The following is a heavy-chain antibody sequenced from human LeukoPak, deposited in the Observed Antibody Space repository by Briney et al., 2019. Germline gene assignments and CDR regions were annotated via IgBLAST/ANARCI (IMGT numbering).Heavy chain of an antibody. CDR2: ISGSGTGT. Sequence: GGSLRLSCAASGFGFSTHDMSWGRQVPGKGPVWVSSISGSGTGTYYTDSVKGRFTISRDTSKNTLYLQMDNLRVEDTAVYYCVKGFHFDWWGQGTLVIVSS. J-gene: IGHJ4*02. CDR3: VKGFHFDW. CDR1: GFGFSTHD. V-gene: IGHV3-23*01.